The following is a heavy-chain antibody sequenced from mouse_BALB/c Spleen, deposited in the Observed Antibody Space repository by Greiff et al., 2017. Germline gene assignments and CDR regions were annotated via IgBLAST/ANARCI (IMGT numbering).Heavy chain of an antibody. CDR1: GFTFSSYG. V-gene: IGHV5-6-3*01. CDR3: ARGGYGYDGFAY. D-gene: IGHD2-2*01. J-gene: IGHJ3*01. CDR2: INSNGGST. Sequence: EVQGVESGGGLVQPGGSLKLSCAASGFTFSSYGMSWVRQTPDKRLELVATINSNGGSTYYPDNVKGRFTISRDNAKNTLYLQMSSLKSEDTAMYYCARGGYGYDGFAYWGQGTLVTVSA.